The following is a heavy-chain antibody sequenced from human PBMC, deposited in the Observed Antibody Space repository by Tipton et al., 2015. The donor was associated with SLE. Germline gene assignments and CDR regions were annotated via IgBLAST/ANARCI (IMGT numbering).Heavy chain of an antibody. CDR2: IKGDGTAI. V-gene: IGHV3-7*01. D-gene: IGHD3-10*01. J-gene: IGHJ4*02. CDR3: ARISGRTGTYRVDY. CDR1: GFIFNDYW. Sequence: SLRLSCAASGFIFNDYWMTWLRQAPGKGLEWGANIKGDGTAIYYVDSVKGRFTITRDNDKSSLFLQMNNVRAQDTAIYYCARISGRTGTYRVDYWGQGTLVTVSS.